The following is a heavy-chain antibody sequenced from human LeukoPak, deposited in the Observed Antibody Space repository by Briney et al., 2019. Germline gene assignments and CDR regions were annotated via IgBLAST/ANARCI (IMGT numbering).Heavy chain of an antibody. J-gene: IGHJ4*02. CDR3: ASVAAGCSDS. D-gene: IGHD3-22*01. Sequence: GGSLRLSCAASGFTFSSNYMSWVRQAPGKGLEWVSVIYSGGSTYYAASVKGRFTISSDNSKNTLYLQMNTLTADDTAVYYCASVAAGCSDSWGRGTLVTVSS. V-gene: IGHV3-53*01. CDR2: IYSGGST. CDR1: GFTFSSNY.